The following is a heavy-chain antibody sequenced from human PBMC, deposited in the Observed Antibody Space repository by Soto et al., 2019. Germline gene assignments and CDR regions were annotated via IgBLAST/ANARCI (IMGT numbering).Heavy chain of an antibody. CDR2: IYHSGST. CDR1: GGSISSSNW. Sequence: SETLSLTCAVSGGSISSSNWWSWVRQPPGKGLEWIGEIYHSGSTNYNPSLKSRVTISVDKSKNQFSLKLSSVTAADTAVYYCARGIAVAGRWGGDAFDIWGQGTMVTVS. J-gene: IGHJ3*02. V-gene: IGHV4-4*02. CDR3: ARGIAVAGRWGGDAFDI. D-gene: IGHD6-19*01.